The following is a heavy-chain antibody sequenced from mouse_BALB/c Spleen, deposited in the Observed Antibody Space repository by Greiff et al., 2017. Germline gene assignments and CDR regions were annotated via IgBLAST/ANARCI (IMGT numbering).Heavy chain of an antibody. V-gene: IGHV1-69*01. CDR2: IDTSDSYT. Sequence: VQLQQSGAELVMPGASVKMSCKASGYTFTDYWMHWVKQRPGQGLEWIGAIDTSDSYTSYNQKFKGKATLTVDESSSTAYMQLSSLTSEDSAVYYCARKGGYYAMDYWGEGTSVTASS. J-gene: IGHJ4*01. CDR3: ARKGGYYAMDY. CDR1: GYTFTDYW.